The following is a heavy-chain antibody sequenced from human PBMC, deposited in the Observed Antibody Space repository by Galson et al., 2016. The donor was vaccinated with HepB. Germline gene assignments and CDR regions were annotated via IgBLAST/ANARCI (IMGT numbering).Heavy chain of an antibody. Sequence: SETLSLTCTVSGGSIGSFYWSWIRQPPGKGLDWIGFIFYNGSPNYSPSLKSRVTISLDMSKNQFSLKLNSVTAADTAVYYCARLTPHYFYGMDVWGQGTTVTVS. CDR2: IFYNGSP. CDR1: GGSIGSFY. J-gene: IGHJ6*02. D-gene: IGHD4-23*01. V-gene: IGHV4-59*01. CDR3: ARLTPHYFYGMDV.